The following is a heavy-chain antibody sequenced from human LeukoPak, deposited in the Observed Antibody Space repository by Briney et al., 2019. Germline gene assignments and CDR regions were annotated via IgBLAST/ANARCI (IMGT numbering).Heavy chain of an antibody. V-gene: IGHV4-59*12. CDR2: IYYSGST. D-gene: IGHD5-12*01. CDR3: AREARSGYEGFWSDP. J-gene: IGHJ5*02. Sequence: SETLSLTCTVSGGSISSYFWSWIRQPPGKGLEWIGYIYYSGSTNYNPSLKSRVTMSIDTSNNQFSLRLRFVTAADTAVYYCAREARSGYEGFWSDPWGQGTVVTVSS. CDR1: GGSISSYF.